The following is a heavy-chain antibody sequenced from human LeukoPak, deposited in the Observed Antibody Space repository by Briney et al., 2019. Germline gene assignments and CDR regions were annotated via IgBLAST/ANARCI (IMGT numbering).Heavy chain of an antibody. CDR3: AKETIFGVVIMSPYYFDY. Sequence: PSETLSLTCTASGGSISSSSYYWGWIRQPPGKGLEWIGSIYYSGSTYHNPSLKSRVTISVDTSKNQFSLKLSSVTAADTAVYYCAKETIFGVVIMSPYYFDYWGQGTLVTVSS. CDR1: GGSISSSSYY. V-gene: IGHV4-39*02. J-gene: IGHJ4*02. CDR2: IYYSGST. D-gene: IGHD3-3*01.